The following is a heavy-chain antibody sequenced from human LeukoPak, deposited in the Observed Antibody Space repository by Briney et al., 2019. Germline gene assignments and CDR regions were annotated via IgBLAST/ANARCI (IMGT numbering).Heavy chain of an antibody. CDR2: INHSGSA. D-gene: IGHD6-13*01. CDR1: GGSFSGYY. V-gene: IGHV4-34*01. CDR3: ASTGIAAAGTTH. Sequence: SETLSLTCAVYGGSFSGYYWNWIRQPPGKGLEWIGEINHSGSANYNPSLKSRVTISVDTSKNQFSLKLSSVTAADTAVYYCASTGIAAAGTTHWGQGTLVTVSS. J-gene: IGHJ4*02.